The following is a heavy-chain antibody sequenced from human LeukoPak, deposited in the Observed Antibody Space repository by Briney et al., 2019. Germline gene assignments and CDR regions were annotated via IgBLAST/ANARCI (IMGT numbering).Heavy chain of an antibody. CDR3: ARSLRIAARPAYYYGMDV. D-gene: IGHD6-6*01. Sequence: SETLSLTCAVYGGSFSGYYWSWTRQPPGKGLEWIGEINHSGSTNYNPSLKSRVTISVDTSKNQFSLKLSSVTAADTAVYYCARSLRIAARPAYYYGMDVWGQGTTVTVSS. V-gene: IGHV4-34*01. CDR2: INHSGST. J-gene: IGHJ6*02. CDR1: GGSFSGYY.